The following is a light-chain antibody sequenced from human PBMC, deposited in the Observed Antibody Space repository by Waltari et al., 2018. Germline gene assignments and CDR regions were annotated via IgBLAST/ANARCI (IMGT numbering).Light chain of an antibody. CDR1: SLRTSS. V-gene: IGLV3-19*01. CDR2: GKN. CDR3: SSRDSSASHVL. Sequence: SSELTQDPAVSVALGQTVRITCQGASLRTSSASWYQKKSGQAPILVLFGKNKRPSGIPDRFSGYNSETTTSLTITGAQAEDEADYYCSSRDSSASHVLFAGGTKLTVL. J-gene: IGLJ2*01.